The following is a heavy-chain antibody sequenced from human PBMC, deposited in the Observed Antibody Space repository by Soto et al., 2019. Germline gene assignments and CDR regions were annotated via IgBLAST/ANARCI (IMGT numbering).Heavy chain of an antibody. J-gene: IGHJ5*02. CDR3: ARGPILVISAQPRYCSSTSCGGNWFDP. CDR1: GDSVSSNSAA. D-gene: IGHD2-2*01. Sequence: SQTLSLTCAISGDSVSSNSAAWNWIRQSPSRGLEWLGRTYYRSKWYNDYAVSVKSRITINPDTSKNQFSLQLNSVTPEDTAVYYSARGPILVISAQPRYCSSTSCGGNWFDPWGQGTLVTVSS. CDR2: TYYRSKWYN. V-gene: IGHV6-1*01.